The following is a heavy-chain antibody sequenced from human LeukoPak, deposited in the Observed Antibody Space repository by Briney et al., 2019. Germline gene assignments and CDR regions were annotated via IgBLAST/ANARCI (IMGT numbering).Heavy chain of an antibody. CDR3: ARDRGIAALYYYYYGMDV. D-gene: IGHD6-13*01. J-gene: IGHJ6*02. CDR2: ISYDGSNK. V-gene: IGHV3-30*03. Sequence: GGSLRLSCAASGFTFSSYGMHWVRQAPGKGLEWVAVISYDGSNKYYADSVKGRFTISRDNSKNTLYLQMNSLRAEDTAVYYCARDRGIAALYYYYYGMDVWGQGTTVTVSS. CDR1: GFTFSSYG.